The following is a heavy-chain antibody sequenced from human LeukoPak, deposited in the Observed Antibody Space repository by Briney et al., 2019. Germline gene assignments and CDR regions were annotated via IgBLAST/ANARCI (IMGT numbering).Heavy chain of an antibody. J-gene: IGHJ6*02. CDR3: AKDSSSSNYYYGMDV. Sequence: GRSLRLSCAASGFTFSSYDMHWVRQAPGKGLEWVAVISDEGSNKYYVDSVKGRVTISRDNSKNTLFLQMNSLRAEDTAVYYCAKDSSSSNYYYGMDVWGQGTTVTVSS. CDR1: GFTFSSYD. CDR2: ISDEGSNK. D-gene: IGHD6-6*01. V-gene: IGHV3-30*18.